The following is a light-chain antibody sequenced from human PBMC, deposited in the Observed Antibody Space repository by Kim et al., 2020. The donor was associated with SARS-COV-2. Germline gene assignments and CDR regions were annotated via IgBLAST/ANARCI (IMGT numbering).Light chain of an antibody. CDR3: AAWDDSLNGLV. CDR2: SNN. V-gene: IGLV1-44*01. CDR1: SSNIGNNA. Sequence: GQRDPISCSGSSSNIGNNAVNWCQQRPGTAPKLLLSSNNQRPSGVADRFSGSKSGTSASLAISGLQSEDEADYYCAAWDDSLNGLVFGGGTQLTVL. J-gene: IGLJ2*01.